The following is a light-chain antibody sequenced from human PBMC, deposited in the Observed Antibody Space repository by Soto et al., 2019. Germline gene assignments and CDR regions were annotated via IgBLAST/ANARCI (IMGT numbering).Light chain of an antibody. V-gene: IGKV3-15*01. CDR1: QSVSNY. Sequence: EIVMTQSPATLSVSPGDRATLSCRASQSVSNYLAWYQKKPGQAPRLLIYVASTRATGIPARFSGSGSGTEFTLTISSLQSEDFAVYYCQQYNNWWTFGQGTRVEIK. CDR2: VAS. CDR3: QQYNNWWT. J-gene: IGKJ1*01.